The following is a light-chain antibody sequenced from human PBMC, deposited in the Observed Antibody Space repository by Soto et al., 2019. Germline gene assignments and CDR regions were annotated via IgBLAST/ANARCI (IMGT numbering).Light chain of an antibody. V-gene: IGKV3-11*01. CDR1: QSVSSY. CDR3: QQRSNWPQLT. CDR2: DAS. Sequence: EIVLTQSPATLSLSPGERATLSCRASQSVSSYLAWYQQKPGQAPRLLIYDASNRATGIPARFSGSGSGTDFTLTISSLEPEDFAVYYCQQRSNWPQLTFGGGTRWRSN. J-gene: IGKJ4*01.